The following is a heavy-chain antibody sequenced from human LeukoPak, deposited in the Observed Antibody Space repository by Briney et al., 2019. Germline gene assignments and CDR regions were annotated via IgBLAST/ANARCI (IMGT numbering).Heavy chain of an antibody. CDR1: GFTLSSYS. V-gene: IGHV3-48*02. CDR2: ISSSSSTI. CDR3: ARTNYGGINPGRVGYYYYGMDV. D-gene: IGHD4-23*01. J-gene: IGHJ6*02. Sequence: PGGSLRLSCAASGFTLSSYSMNWVRQAPGKGLEWVSYISSSSSTIYYADSVKGRFTISRDNAKNSLDLQMNSLRDEDTAVYYCARTNYGGINPGRVGYYYYGMDVWGQGTTVTVSS.